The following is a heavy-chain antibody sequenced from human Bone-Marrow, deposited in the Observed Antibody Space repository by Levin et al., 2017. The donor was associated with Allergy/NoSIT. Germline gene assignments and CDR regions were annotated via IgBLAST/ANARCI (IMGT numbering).Heavy chain of an antibody. J-gene: IGHJ4*02. D-gene: IGHD3-22*01. CDR3: AKDKAQFISSDSSGYLDY. CDR1: GFTFDDYA. Sequence: GGSLRLSCAASGFTFDDYAMHWVRQAPGKGLEWVSGISWNSGSIGYADSVKGRFTISRDNAKNSLYLQMNSLRAEDTALYYCAKDKAQFISSDSSGYLDYWGQGTLVTVSS. V-gene: IGHV3-9*01. CDR2: ISWNSGSI.